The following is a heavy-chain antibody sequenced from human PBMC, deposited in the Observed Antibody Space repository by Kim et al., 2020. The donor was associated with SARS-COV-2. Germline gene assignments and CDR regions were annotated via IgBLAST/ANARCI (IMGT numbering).Heavy chain of an antibody. CDR2: INSDGSST. J-gene: IGHJ6*02. V-gene: IGHV3-74*01. CDR3: ARDPGGSGPYYYYGMDV. Sequence: GGSLRLSCAASGFTVSSYWMHWVRQAPGKGLVWVSRINSDGSSTSYADSVKGRFTISRDNAKNTLYLQMNSLRAEDTAVYYCARDPGGSGPYYYYGMDVWGQGTTVTVSS. CDR1: GFTVSSYW. D-gene: IGHD2-15*01.